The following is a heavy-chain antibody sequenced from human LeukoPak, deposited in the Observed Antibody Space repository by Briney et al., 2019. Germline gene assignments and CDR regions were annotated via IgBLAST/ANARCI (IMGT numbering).Heavy chain of an antibody. CDR1: GFTFSSYG. CDR2: ISYDGSNK. V-gene: IGHV3-30*18. Sequence: GRSLRLSCAASGFTFSSYGMHWVRQAPGKGLEWVAVISYDGSNKYYADSVKGRFTISRDNSKNTLHLQMNSLRAEDTAVYYCAKVSERLATVSNFDYWGQGTLVTVSS. D-gene: IGHD6-19*01. J-gene: IGHJ4*02. CDR3: AKVSERLATVSNFDY.